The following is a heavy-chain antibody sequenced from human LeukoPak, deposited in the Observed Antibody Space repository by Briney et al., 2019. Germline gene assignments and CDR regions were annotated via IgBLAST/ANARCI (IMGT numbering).Heavy chain of an antibody. D-gene: IGHD5-18*01. CDR1: GFTFSDYY. J-gene: IGHJ4*02. CDR2: ISSSSSYT. CDR3: ARESHVDTAINFDY. V-gene: IGHV3-11*06. Sequence: GGSLRLSCAASGFTFSDYYMSWIREAPGKGLERVSYISSSSSYTNYADSVKGRFTISRDNAKNSLYLQMNSLRVEDTAVYYCARESHVDTAINFDYWGQGTLVTVSS.